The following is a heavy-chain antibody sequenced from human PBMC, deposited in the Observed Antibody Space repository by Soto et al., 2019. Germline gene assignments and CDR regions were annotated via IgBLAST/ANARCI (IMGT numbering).Heavy chain of an antibody. CDR3: AKARGAMIYAISVDGSDV. V-gene: IGHV3-23*01. Sequence: EVQLLASGGGFIHPGGSLRLSCAASGFSFSSFAMNWVRQATGTGLEWVYNISGRADITFYSDSAKGRFTITRDNSESTRYLQINSLRGEDTAVYYCAKARGAMIYAISVDGSDVWGQGTTVTASS. J-gene: IGHJ6*02. CDR2: ISGRADIT. CDR1: GFSFSSFA. D-gene: IGHD3-22*01.